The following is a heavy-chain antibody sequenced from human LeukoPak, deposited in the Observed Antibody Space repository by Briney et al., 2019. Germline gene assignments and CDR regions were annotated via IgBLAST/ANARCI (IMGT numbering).Heavy chain of an antibody. CDR3: ARDLLVVTNWYFDL. V-gene: IGHV4-4*07. D-gene: IGHD4-23*01. J-gene: IGHJ2*01. CDR1: GGSVSSYY. CDR2: IYTSGST. Sequence: PSETLSLTCTVSGGSVSSYYWSLIRQPAGKGLEWIGRIYTSGSTNYNPSLKSRVTMSVDTSRNQFSLKLSSVTAADTAVYYCARDLLVVTNWYFDLWGRGTLVTVSS.